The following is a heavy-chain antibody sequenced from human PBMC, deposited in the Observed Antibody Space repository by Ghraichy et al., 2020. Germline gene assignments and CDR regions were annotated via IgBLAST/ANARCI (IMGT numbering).Heavy chain of an antibody. CDR1: GFTFDDYA. Sequence: GGSLRLSCAASGFTFDDYAMHWVRQAPGKGLEWVSGISWNSGSIGYADSVKGRFTISRDNAKNSLYLQMNSLRAEDTALYYCAKDESPGSGGDYYGMDVWGQGTTVTVSS. D-gene: IGHD3-10*01. CDR3: AKDESPGSGGDYYGMDV. V-gene: IGHV3-9*01. CDR2: ISWNSGSI. J-gene: IGHJ6*02.